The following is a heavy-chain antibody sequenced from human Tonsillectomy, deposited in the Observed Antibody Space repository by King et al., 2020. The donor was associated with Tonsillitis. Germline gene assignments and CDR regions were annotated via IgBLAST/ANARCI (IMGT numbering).Heavy chain of an antibody. V-gene: IGHV3-23*04. CDR2: ISGSGGST. D-gene: IGHD6-19*01. J-gene: IGHJ4*02. Sequence: VQLVESGGGLVQPGGSLRLSCAASGFTFSSYAMSWVRQAPGKGLEWVSGISGSGGSTYYADYVKDRFTISRDNSKNTLYLQMNSLRAEDTAVYYCAKGAPGIAVAGSGAFDSWGQGPLVTVSS. CDR1: GFTFSSYA. CDR3: AKGAPGIAVAGSGAFDS.